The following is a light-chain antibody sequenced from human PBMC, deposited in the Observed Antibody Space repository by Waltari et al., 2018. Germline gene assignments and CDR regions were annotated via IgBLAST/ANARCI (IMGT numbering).Light chain of an antibody. CDR3: CSYAGHFTWV. Sequence: QSALTQPPSVSGSPGQSVTTSRIGTDRATAETHYVPWYQQHPGKAPKLIIFDVNARPSGVPDRFSGSKSGNTASLTISGLQFEDESDYVCCSYAGHFTWVFGGGTKLTVL. CDR2: DVN. J-gene: IGLJ3*02. CDR1: DRATAETHY. V-gene: IGLV2-11*01.